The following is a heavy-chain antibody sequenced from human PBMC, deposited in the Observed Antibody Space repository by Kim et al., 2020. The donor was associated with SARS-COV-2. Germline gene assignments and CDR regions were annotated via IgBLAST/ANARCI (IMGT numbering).Heavy chain of an antibody. CDR1: GLTFSGSL. D-gene: IGHD3-10*01. J-gene: IGHJ1*01. CDR2: IRSKADNYAT. Sequence: GGSLRLSCAASGLTFSGSLVHWVRQASGKGLEWVGRIRSKADNYATDYPASVKGRFTISRDDSVNTAYLQMNNLTTEDTALYYCPTRRLTNRGGLNPDWG. CDR3: PTRRLTNRGGLNPD. V-gene: IGHV3-73*01.